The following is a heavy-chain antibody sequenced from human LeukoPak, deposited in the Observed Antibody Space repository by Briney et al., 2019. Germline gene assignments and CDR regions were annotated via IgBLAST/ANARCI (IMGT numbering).Heavy chain of an antibody. V-gene: IGHV3-7*01. CDR2: IKQDGSEK. D-gene: IGHD1-26*01. Sequence: PGGSLRLSCAASGFSFSSYWMSWVRQAPGKGLEWVANIKQDGSEKYYVDSVKGRFTISRDNPKNSLYLQMNSLRAEDTAIYYCAREVLRESYNDYWGQGTLVTVSS. CDR1: GFSFSSYW. J-gene: IGHJ4*02. CDR3: AREVLRESYNDY.